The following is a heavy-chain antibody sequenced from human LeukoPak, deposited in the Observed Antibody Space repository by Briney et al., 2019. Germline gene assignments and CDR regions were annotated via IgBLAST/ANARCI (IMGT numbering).Heavy chain of an antibody. CDR3: ARMLAPTDTAMVFPEGP. J-gene: IGHJ4*02. D-gene: IGHD5-18*01. Sequence: GGSLRLSCAASGFTFSSYWMSWVRQAPGKGLEWVANIKQDGSEKYYVDSVKGRFTISRDNAKNSLYLQMNSLRAEDTAVYYCARMLAPTDTAMVFPEGPGGQGTLVTVSS. CDR1: GFTFSSYW. CDR2: IKQDGSEK. V-gene: IGHV3-7*01.